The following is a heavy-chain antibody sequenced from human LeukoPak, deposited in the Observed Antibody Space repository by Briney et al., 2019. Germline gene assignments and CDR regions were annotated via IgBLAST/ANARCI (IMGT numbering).Heavy chain of an antibody. V-gene: IGHV4-39*02. Sequence: PSETLSLTCTVSGGSISSSSYYWVWIRQPPGKGLEWIGSIYYSGSTYYNPSLKSRVTISVDTSKNQFSLKLSSVTAANTAVYYCARDQRTEATRFAFDYWGQGTLVTVSS. D-gene: IGHD6-25*01. J-gene: IGHJ4*02. CDR3: ARDQRTEATRFAFDY. CDR2: IYYSGST. CDR1: GGSISSSSYY.